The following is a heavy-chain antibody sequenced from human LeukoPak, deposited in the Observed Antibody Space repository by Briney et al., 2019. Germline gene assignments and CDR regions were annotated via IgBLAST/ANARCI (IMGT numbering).Heavy chain of an antibody. CDR1: GYTFTSYY. D-gene: IGHD6-19*01. J-gene: IGHJ4*02. CDR2: INPSGGST. Sequence: ASVKVSCKASGYTFTSYYMHWVRQAPGQGLEWMGIINPSGGSTSYAQKFQGRVTMTRDMSTSTVHMELSSLRSEDTAVYYCARLAGIAVMGFDYWGQGTLVTVSS. V-gene: IGHV1-46*01. CDR3: ARLAGIAVMGFDY.